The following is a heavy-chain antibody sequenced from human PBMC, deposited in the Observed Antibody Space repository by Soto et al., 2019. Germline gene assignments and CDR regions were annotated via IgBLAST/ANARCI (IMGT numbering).Heavy chain of an antibody. CDR1: ELTFSSFS. CDR2: ISSSSSYI. D-gene: IGHD5-18*01. J-gene: IGHJ6*02. Sequence: NPGGSLRLSCAASELTFSSFSMNWVRQAPGKGLEWVSSISSSSSYIYYAASVKGRFTITRDNGKNSLYQQMNSLRAEDTAVYYCARDGTAMAYYYYYYGMDVWGQGTTVTVSS. V-gene: IGHV3-21*01. CDR3: ARDGTAMAYYYYYYGMDV.